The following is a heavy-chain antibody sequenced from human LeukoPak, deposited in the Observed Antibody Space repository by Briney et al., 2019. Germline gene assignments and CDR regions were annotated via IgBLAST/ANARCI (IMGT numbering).Heavy chain of an antibody. V-gene: IGHV1-69*06. CDR1: GGTFSSYA. CDR3: AREQQLVTFDY. D-gene: IGHD6-13*01. Sequence: GASVKVSCKASGGTFSSYAISWVRQAPGQGLEWMGGIIPTFGTANYAQKFQGRVTITADKSTSTAYMELSSLRSEDTAVYYCAREQQLVTFDYWGQGTLVTVSS. CDR2: IIPTFGTA. J-gene: IGHJ4*02.